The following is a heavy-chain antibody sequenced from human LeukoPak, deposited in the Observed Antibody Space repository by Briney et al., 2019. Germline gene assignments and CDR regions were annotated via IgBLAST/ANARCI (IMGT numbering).Heavy chain of an antibody. V-gene: IGHV3-15*01. CDR2: IKSMADGGTT. CDR1: GFTFSNAG. CDR3: TTAPTAFFDC. Sequence: PGGSLRLSCAASGFTFSNAGMSWVRQAPGKGLEWVGRIKSMADGGTTDYAAPVKGRFSISRDDSKSTLYLQMNSLKTEDTAVYYCTTAPTAFFDCLGQGTLVTVSS. J-gene: IGHJ4*02.